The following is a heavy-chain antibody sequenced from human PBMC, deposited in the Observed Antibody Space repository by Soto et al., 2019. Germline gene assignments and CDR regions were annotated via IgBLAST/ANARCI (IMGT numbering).Heavy chain of an antibody. Sequence: ASVKVSCKASGYTFTSYGISWVRQAPGQGLEWMGWISAYNGNTNYAQKLQGRVTMTTDTSTSTAYMELRSLRSDDTAVYYCARDRRLLFLEWLDYGMDVWGQGTTVTVSS. CDR1: GYTFTSYG. J-gene: IGHJ6*02. D-gene: IGHD3-3*01. V-gene: IGHV1-18*01. CDR3: ARDRRLLFLEWLDYGMDV. CDR2: ISAYNGNT.